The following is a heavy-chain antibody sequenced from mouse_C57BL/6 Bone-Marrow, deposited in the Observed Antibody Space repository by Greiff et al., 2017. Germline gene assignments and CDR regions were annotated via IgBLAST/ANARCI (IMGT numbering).Heavy chain of an antibody. CDR3: ARSDSSSTTD. CDR2: ITVNSDAT. CDR1: YFAFIACA. D-gene: IGHD1-1*01. V-gene: IGHV1-49*01. J-gene: IGHJ2*01. Sequence: QVQLQQSGAELVRPGSSVKLSCKASYFAFIACAMHWVKQRPGHGLEWIGAITVNSDATDYREKFKGKATLTVNTSSSTAYMELSSLTSEDSAVYYCARSDSSSTTDWGQGTTLTVSS.